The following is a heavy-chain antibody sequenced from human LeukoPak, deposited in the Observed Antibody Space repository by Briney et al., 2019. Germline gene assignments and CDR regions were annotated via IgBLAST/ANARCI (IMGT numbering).Heavy chain of an antibody. V-gene: IGHV4-38-2*01. CDR3: ARQYDSYFYYYLDL. CDR1: GYPINNAYY. CDR2: LYHPDST. Sequence: SETLSLTCGVSGYPINNAYYWVWIRQPPGEGLEWIGSLYHPDSTYYNPSLKSRVTMSVDTSRNQFSLRLSFVTAADTAVYYCARQYDSYFYYYLDLWGTGTTVTVSS. D-gene: IGHD2-2*01. J-gene: IGHJ6*03.